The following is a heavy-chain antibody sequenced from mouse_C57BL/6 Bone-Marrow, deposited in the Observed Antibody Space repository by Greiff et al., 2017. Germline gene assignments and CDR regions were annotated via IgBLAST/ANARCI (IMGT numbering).Heavy chain of an antibody. CDR2: IDPSDSYT. J-gene: IGHJ1*03. D-gene: IGHD2-2*01. CDR3: ARDIYGNDAYWDFDV. CDR1: GYTFTSYW. V-gene: IGHV1-50*01. Sequence: QVQLQQSGAELVKPGASVKLSCKASGYTFTSYWMQWVKQRPGQGLEWIGEIDPSDSYTNYNQKFKGEATLTVDTSSGTAYMPLRSLTSEASAVYDCARDIYGNDAYWDFDVWGTGTTVTVSS.